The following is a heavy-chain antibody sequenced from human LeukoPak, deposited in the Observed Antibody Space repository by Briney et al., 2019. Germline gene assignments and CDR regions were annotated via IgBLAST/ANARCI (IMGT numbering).Heavy chain of an antibody. D-gene: IGHD3-22*01. V-gene: IGHV3-48*01. CDR3: AEDLSSGSDWGAFDI. CDR2: ISGSSTTI. J-gene: IGHJ3*02. CDR1: GFTFSSYS. Sequence: QPGESLRLSCAASGFTFSSYSMNWVRQAPGKGLEWVSYISGSSTTIKYPDSVKGRFTISRDNSKNTLYLQMNSLRAEDTAIYYCAEDLSSGSDWGAFDIWGQGTMVTVSS.